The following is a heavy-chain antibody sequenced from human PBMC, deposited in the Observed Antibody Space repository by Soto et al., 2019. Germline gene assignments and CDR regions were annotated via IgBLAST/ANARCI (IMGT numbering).Heavy chain of an antibody. CDR2: ISSSSSTI. J-gene: IGHJ6*02. CDR1: GFTFSSYS. D-gene: IGHD3-22*01. V-gene: IGHV3-48*02. CDR3: ASSEDSSGYYGDYGMDV. Sequence: GGSLRLSCAASGFTFSSYSMNWVRQAPGKGLEWVSYISSSSSTIYYADSVKGRFTISRDNAKNSLYLQMNSLRDEDTAVYYCASSEDSSGYYGDYGMDVWGQGTTVTVSS.